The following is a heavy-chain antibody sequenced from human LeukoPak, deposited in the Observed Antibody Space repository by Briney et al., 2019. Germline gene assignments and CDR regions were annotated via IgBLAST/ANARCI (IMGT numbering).Heavy chain of an antibody. J-gene: IGHJ4*02. CDR1: GGSISSGGYY. CDR2: IYHSGST. CDR3: ARSCNGYFDY. D-gene: IGHD2/OR15-2a*01. Sequence: SQTLSLTCTVSGGSISSGGYYWSWIRQPPGKGLEWIGYIYHSGSTYYNPSLKSRVTISVDRSKNQFSLKLSSVTAADTAVYYCARSCNGYFDYWGQGTLVTVSS. V-gene: IGHV4-30-2*01.